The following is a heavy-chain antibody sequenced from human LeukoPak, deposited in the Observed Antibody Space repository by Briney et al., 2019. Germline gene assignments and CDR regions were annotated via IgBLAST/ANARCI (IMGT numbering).Heavy chain of an antibody. D-gene: IGHD3-22*01. V-gene: IGHV3-30*02. CDR1: GFTFSSYG. J-gene: IGHJ3*02. CDR2: IRYDGSNK. CDR3: AKGLKYYYDSSGYQIDAFDI. Sequence: PGGSLRLSCAASGFTFSSYGMHWVRQAPGKGLEWVAFIRYDGSNKYYADSVKGRFTISRDNSKNTLYLQMNSLRAEDTAVYYCAKGLKYYYDSSGYQIDAFDIWGQGTMVTVSS.